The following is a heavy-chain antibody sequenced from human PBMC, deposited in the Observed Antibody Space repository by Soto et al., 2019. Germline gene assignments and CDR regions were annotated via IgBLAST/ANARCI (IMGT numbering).Heavy chain of an antibody. Sequence: SVKVSCKASGGTFSSYAISWVRQAPGQGLEWMGGIIPIFGTANYAQKFQGRVTITADESTSTAYMELSSLRSEDTAVYYCARARQQLAYFDCWGQGTLVTVSS. D-gene: IGHD6-13*01. CDR1: GGTFSSYA. J-gene: IGHJ4*02. CDR2: IIPIFGTA. CDR3: ARARQQLAYFDC. V-gene: IGHV1-69*13.